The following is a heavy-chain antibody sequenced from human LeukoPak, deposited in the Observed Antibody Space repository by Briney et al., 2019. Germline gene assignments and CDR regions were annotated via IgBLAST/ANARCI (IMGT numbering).Heavy chain of an antibody. J-gene: IGHJ4*02. CDR3: ARDEYCSGGSCLPDY. CDR1: GFTFSSYE. D-gene: IGHD2-15*01. Sequence: PGGSLRLSCAASGFTFSSYEMNWVRQAPGKGLEWVSYISSSGSTIYYADSVKGRFTISRDNAKNSLYLQMNSLRAEDTAVYYCARDEYCSGGSCLPDYWGQGTLVTVSS. CDR2: ISSSGSTI. V-gene: IGHV3-48*03.